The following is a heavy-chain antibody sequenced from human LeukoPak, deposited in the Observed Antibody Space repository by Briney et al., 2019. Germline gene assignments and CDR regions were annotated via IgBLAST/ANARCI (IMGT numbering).Heavy chain of an antibody. CDR1: GFTFSSYA. D-gene: IGHD3-22*01. CDR2: FIVSGGRT. J-gene: IGHJ4*02. V-gene: IGHV3-23*01. Sequence: AGGSLRLSCAASGFTFSSYAMTWVRQAPGKGLQWGSTFIVSGGRTYYADSVRGRFTTSRDDSKNTLYLEMNSLRGEDTAVYYCAKASTSSGYGTLDVWGQGTGVSVSS. CDR3: AKASTSSGYGTLDV.